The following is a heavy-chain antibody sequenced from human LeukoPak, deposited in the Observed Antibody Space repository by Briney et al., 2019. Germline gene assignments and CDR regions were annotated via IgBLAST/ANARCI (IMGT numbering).Heavy chain of an antibody. D-gene: IGHD3-10*01. Sequence: SETLSLTCAVYGGSFSGYYWSWLRQPPGKGLEWIGEINHSGSTKYNPSLKSRVTISVDTSKNQFSLKLSSVTAADTAVYYCARASPEGGYYPSGSPLPVDYWGQGTLVTVSS. CDR1: GGSFSGYY. CDR3: ARASPEGGYYPSGSPLPVDY. CDR2: INHSGST. J-gene: IGHJ4*02. V-gene: IGHV4-34*01.